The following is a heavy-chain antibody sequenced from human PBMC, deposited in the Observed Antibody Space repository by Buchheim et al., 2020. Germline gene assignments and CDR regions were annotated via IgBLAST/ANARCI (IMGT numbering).Heavy chain of an antibody. CDR2: INGDGPVT. CDR3: TKDGGNSPDF. D-gene: IGHD4-23*01. J-gene: IGHJ4*02. V-gene: IGHV3-74*01. CDR1: GFAFGNYW. Sequence: EVQLVESGGGLVQPGGSLRLSCAASGFAFGNYWMFWVRQTAGKGLALISRINGDGPVTTYADSVTGRSTISRDNPKNTLYLQMDSLRADDTALYYCTKDGGNSPDFWGQGTL.